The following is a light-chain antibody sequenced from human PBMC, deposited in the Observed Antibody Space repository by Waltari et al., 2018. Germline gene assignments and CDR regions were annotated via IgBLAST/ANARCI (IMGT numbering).Light chain of an antibody. V-gene: IGLV3-21*04. CDR2: YDS. CDR1: NIGSKS. CDR3: QVWDDVTDSGV. Sequence: YVLTQPPSVSVDPGKTARLTCGGANIGSKSVHWYQQKPGQAPVLVMFYDSDRPSEIPERFSGSNSGNTATLTISWVEAGDEADYHCQVWDDVTDSGVFGGGTKLTVL. J-gene: IGLJ3*02.